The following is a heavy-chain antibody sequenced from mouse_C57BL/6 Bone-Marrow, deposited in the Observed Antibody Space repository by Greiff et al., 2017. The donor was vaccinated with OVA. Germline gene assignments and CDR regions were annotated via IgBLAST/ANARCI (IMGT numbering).Heavy chain of an antibody. CDR2: IDPGSGYT. CDR3: ARVYNNYYSIDV. D-gene: IGHD2-5*01. V-gene: IGHV1-81*01. Sequence: QVQLLQSGAELVRPGASVTLSCKASGYTFTSYGMSWVRQTPVQGLEWIGAIDPGSGYTYYTEKVKGKATLTADKSSSTAYMELSSLTSEDSAVYCCARVYNNYYSIDVWGQGTSVTVSS. CDR1: GYTFTSYG. J-gene: IGHJ4*01.